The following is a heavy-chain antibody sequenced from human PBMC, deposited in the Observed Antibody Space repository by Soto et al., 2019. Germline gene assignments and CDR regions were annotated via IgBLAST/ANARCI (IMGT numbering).Heavy chain of an antibody. D-gene: IGHD6-13*01. Sequence: QVQVVQSGAEVKKPGASVKVSCKASDYTFTNYGISWVRQAPGQGLEWMGWISAYNGSPNYAQKFQGRVTMTTDTSTSTGSMELRSLRSDDTAVYYCASGGDSSSWYFVSWGQGTLVTVSS. CDR3: ASGGDSSSWYFVS. J-gene: IGHJ4*02. V-gene: IGHV1-18*01. CDR2: ISAYNGSP. CDR1: DYTFTNYG.